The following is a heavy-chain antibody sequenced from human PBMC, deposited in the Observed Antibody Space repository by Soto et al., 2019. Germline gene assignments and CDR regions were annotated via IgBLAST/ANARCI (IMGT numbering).Heavy chain of an antibody. Sequence: SETLSLTCTVSGGSISSGDYYWSWIRQPPGKGLEWIGFIHYSGSTNYNPSLKSRVTMSVDTSKNQFSLKLNSVTAADTAVYYCARDLWGYCGTDCYPLDVWGQGTTVTVSS. V-gene: IGHV4-61*08. J-gene: IGHJ6*02. CDR3: ARDLWGYCGTDCYPLDV. D-gene: IGHD2-21*02. CDR1: GGSISSGDYY. CDR2: IHYSGST.